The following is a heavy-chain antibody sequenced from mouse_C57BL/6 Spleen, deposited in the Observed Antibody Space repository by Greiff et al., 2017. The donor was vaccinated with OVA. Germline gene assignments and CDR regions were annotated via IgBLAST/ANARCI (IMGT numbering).Heavy chain of an antibody. Sequence: QVQLQQPGAELVKPGASVKLSCKASGYTFTSYWMHWVKQRPGRGLEWIGRIDPNSGGTKYNEKFKSKATLTVDKPSSTAYMQRSSLTSEDSAVYYCARERITTVYFDVWGTGTTVTVSS. CDR2: IDPNSGGT. J-gene: IGHJ1*03. D-gene: IGHD1-1*01. V-gene: IGHV1-72*01. CDR3: ARERITTVYFDV. CDR1: GYTFTSYW.